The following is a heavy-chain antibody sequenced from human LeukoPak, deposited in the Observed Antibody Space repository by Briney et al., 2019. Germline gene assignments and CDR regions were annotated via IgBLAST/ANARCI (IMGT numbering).Heavy chain of an antibody. Sequence: SETLSLTCTVSGGSISSGDYYWSWIRQPPGKGLEWIGYTYYSGGTYYNPSLKSRVTISVDTSKNQFSLKLNSETAADTAVYFCARLPYGDYYFDYWGQGTLVIVSS. J-gene: IGHJ4*02. V-gene: IGHV4-30-4*01. D-gene: IGHD4-17*01. CDR1: GGSISSGDYY. CDR2: TYYSGGT. CDR3: ARLPYGDYYFDY.